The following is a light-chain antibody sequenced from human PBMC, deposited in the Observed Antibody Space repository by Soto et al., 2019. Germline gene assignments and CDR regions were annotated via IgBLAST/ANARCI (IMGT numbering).Light chain of an antibody. CDR1: QSVSSY. V-gene: IGKV3-11*01. CDR2: DAS. Sequence: ESVLTQSPATLSLSPGERATLSCRASQSVSSYLAWYQQKPGQAPRLLIYDASNRATGIPARFSGSGSGTDFTLTISSLEPEDCAVYYCLQGSNRRTFGQGTKVEIK. CDR3: LQGSNRRT. J-gene: IGKJ1*01.